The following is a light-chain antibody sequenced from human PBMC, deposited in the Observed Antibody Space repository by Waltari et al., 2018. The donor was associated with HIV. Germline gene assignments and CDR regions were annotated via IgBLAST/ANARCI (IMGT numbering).Light chain of an antibody. CDR3: QTWDSDTVI. J-gene: IGLJ2*01. CDR1: TSNIGADYD. CDR2: DNN. V-gene: IGLV1-40*01. Sequence: QSVLTQPPSVSGAPGQRVTVSCTGNTSNIGADYDIHWYQQVPGTAPKVVIYDNNNRPSGVPDRFSGSKSGASASLIIAGLQAEDEANYFCQTWDSDTVIFGGRTKLTVL.